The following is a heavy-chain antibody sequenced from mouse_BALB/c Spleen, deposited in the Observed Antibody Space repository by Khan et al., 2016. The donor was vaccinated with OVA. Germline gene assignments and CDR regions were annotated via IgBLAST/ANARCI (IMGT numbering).Heavy chain of an antibody. CDR2: IAPGTGST. CDR1: GYTFTSYW. D-gene: IGHD1-1*01. CDR3: ARSNDYGSSRYAMDY. J-gene: IGHJ4*01. Sequence: DLVKPGASVKLSCKASGYTFTSYWTNWIKQRPGQGLEWIGHIAPGTGSTYYNEMFKGMATLTVDTSSSTVYIQLSSLSFEDSALCFCARSNDYGSSRYAMDYWGQGTSVTVSS. V-gene: IGHV1S41*01.